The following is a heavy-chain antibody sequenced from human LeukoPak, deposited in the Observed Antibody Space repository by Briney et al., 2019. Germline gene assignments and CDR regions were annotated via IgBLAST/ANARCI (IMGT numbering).Heavy chain of an antibody. CDR2: IYYSGST. CDR1: GESFSGHF. V-gene: IGHV4-34*01. J-gene: IGHJ4*02. CDR3: AREGLLG. Sequence: SETLSLTCAVYGESFSGHFWSWIRQAPEKGLEWIGSIYYSGSTYYNPSLKSRVTISVDTSKNQFSLKLSSVTAADTAVYYCAREGLLGGGQGTLVTVSS.